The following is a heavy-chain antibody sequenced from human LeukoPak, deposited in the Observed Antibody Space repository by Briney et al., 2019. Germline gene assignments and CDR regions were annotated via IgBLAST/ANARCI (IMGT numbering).Heavy chain of an antibody. V-gene: IGHV4-59*08. D-gene: IGHD3-10*01. J-gene: IGHJ4*02. CDR3: ARHPELYFSDY. Sequence: PSETLSLTCTVSGASISSYYWSWIRQPPGKGLEWIGYISYSGSTNYNPSLRSRVTISADTSKNQVSLTLSSVTAADTAVYYCARHPELYFSDYWGQGTLVTVSS. CDR2: ISYSGST. CDR1: GASISSYY.